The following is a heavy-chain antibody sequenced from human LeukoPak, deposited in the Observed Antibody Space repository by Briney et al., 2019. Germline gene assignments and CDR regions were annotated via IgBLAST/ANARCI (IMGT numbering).Heavy chain of an antibody. Sequence: SGGSLRLSCAASGFTLTTYSIHWVRQAPGKGLEWVAVMSYDGTNKYYADSVKGRFIISRDNSENTVYLQMNDLRAEDTAVYYCARVRVPSRILLPYSDYWGQGTLVTVSS. D-gene: IGHD2-15*01. V-gene: IGHV3-30*03. CDR2: MSYDGTNK. CDR1: GFTLTTYS. CDR3: ARVRVPSRILLPYSDY. J-gene: IGHJ4*02.